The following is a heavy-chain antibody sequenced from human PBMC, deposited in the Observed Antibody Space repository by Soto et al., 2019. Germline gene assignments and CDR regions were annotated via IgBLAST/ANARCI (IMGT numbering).Heavy chain of an antibody. D-gene: IGHD1-26*01. CDR1: GYTFTSYG. J-gene: IGHJ6*02. CDR2: ISAYNGNT. CDR3: ARPGEWELGPGWSGGNNAYYYYFGMDV. V-gene: IGHV1-18*01. Sequence: VASVKVSCKASGYTFTSYGISWVRQAPGQGLEWMGWISAYNGNTNYAQKLQGRVTMTTDTSTSTAYMELRSLRSDDTAVYYCARPGEWELGPGWSGGNNAYYYYFGMDVWGQGTTVTVSS.